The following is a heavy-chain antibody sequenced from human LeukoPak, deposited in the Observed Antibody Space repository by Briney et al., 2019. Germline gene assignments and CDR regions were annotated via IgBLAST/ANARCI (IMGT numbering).Heavy chain of an antibody. D-gene: IGHD6-13*01. Sequence: GASVKVSCKASGYTFTSYDINWVRQAPGQGLEWMGWMNPNSGNTGYAQKFQGRVTMTRNTSISTAYMELSSLRSEDTAVYYCARGPGSWYWFDPWGQGTLVTVSS. J-gene: IGHJ5*02. CDR2: MNPNSGNT. CDR3: ARGPGSWYWFDP. CDR1: GYTFTSYD. V-gene: IGHV1-8*01.